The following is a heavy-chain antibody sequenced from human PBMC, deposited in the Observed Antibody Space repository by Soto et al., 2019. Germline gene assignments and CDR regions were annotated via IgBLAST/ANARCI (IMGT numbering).Heavy chain of an antibody. V-gene: IGHV1-46*01. D-gene: IGHD5-12*01. CDR2: INPSGGST. CDR1: GFTFTCYS. CDR3: ARGEIVSIIGMDV. Sequence: SVKVTCKASGFTFTCYSMHWGRQAPGQGLEWMGIINPSGGSTSYAQKFQGRVTMTWDTSTSTVYMELSSQRSEDTAVYYSARGEIVSIIGMDVWGQGTTDTV. J-gene: IGHJ6*02.